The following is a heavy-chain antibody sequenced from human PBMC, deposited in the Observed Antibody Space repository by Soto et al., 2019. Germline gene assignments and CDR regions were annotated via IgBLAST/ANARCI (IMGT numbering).Heavy chain of an antibody. CDR3: AKARLYYYSGIAV. CDR2: IGADGDT. V-gene: IGHV3-13*01. Sequence: EVQLVESGGGLVQTGGSLRLSCEGSGFSFSSYDMHWVRQAAGKRLEWVAAIGADGDTYYSDSVKGRLTISRENTKNSLYLQMNSLRTGDTGVYHCAKARLYYYSGIAVWGQGTMVTVSS. CDR1: GFSFSSYD. J-gene: IGHJ6*02.